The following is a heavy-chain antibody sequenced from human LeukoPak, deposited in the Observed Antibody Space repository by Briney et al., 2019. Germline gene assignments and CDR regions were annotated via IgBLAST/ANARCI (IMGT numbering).Heavy chain of an antibody. D-gene: IGHD5-18*01. V-gene: IGHV4-61*02. CDR2: IYTSGST. CDR1: GGSISSSSYY. CDR3: ARVGSARGYSYGVDY. Sequence: PSETPSLTCTVSGGSISSSSYYWGWIRQPAGKGLEWIGRIYTSGSTNYNPSLKSRVTMSVDTSKNQFSLKLSSVTAADTAVYYCARVGSARGYSYGVDYWGQGTLVTVSS. J-gene: IGHJ4*02.